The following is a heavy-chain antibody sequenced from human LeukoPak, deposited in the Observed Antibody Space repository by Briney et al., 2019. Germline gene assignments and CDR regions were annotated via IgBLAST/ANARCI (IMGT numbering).Heavy chain of an antibody. CDR1: GGSFSGYY. CDR2: INHSGST. D-gene: IGHD3-3*01. J-gene: IGHJ5*02. V-gene: IGHV4-34*01. Sequence: PSETLSLTCAVYGGSFSGYYWSWIRQPPGKGLEWIGEINHSGSTNYNPSLKSRVTISVDTSKNQFSLKLSSVTAADTAVYYCARRYYDFWSGYLRNWFDPWGQGTLVTVSS. CDR3: ARRYYDFWSGYLRNWFDP.